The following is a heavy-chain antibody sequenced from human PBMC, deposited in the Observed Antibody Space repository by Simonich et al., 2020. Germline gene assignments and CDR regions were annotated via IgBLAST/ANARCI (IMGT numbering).Heavy chain of an antibody. CDR2: ISTYNGKT. V-gene: IGHV1-18*01. CDR3: ARDQGGRAAAATDY. D-gene: IGHD6-13*01. CDR1: GYTFTSYG. Sequence: QVQLVQSGAEVKKPGASVKVSCKASGYTFTSYGISGVRQAPGQGLEWMGWISTYNGKTNYAKKLQGRGTMTTDTATSTAYMELRSLRSDDTAVYYCARDQGGRAAAATDYWGQGTLVTVSS. J-gene: IGHJ4*02.